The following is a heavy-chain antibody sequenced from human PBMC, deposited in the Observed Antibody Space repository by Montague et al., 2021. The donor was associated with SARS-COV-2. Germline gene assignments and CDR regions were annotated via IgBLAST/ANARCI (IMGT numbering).Heavy chain of an antibody. CDR2: ISYDGSNK. D-gene: IGHD5-12*01. J-gene: IGHJ6*02. CDR3: ARMRWLRSEGGYYYGMDV. Sequence: SLRLSCAASGFTFSSYAMHWVRQAPGKGLEWVAVISYDGSNKYYADSVKGRFTISRDNSKNTLYLQMNSLRAEDTAVYYCARMRWLRSEGGYYYGMDVWGQGTTVTVSS. V-gene: IGHV3-30-3*01. CDR1: GFTFSSYA.